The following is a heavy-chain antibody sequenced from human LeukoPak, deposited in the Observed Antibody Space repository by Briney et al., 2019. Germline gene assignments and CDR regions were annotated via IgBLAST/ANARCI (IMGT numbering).Heavy chain of an antibody. CDR3: AKADNWGSGYYFDY. CDR1: GFTFSSYA. CDR2: ILVGGST. Sequence: GGSLRLSCAASGFTFSSYAMGGVRQAPGKGLEGVSSILVGGSTYYADSVKGRFTISRDDSKNTLYLQMNSLRVDDTTLYYCAKADNWGSGYYFDYWGQGTLVTVSS. J-gene: IGHJ4*02. V-gene: IGHV3-23*01. D-gene: IGHD7-27*01.